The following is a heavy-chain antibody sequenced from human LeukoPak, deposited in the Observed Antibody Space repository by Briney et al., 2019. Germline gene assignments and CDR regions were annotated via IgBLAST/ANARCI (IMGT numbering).Heavy chain of an antibody. D-gene: IGHD1-20*01. CDR2: INPSGSGT. J-gene: IGHJ4*02. Sequence: ASVKVSCKASRYTFTSYYMHWVRQAPGQGLEWMGIINPSGSGTNYAQNFQGRVTMTRDTSTSTVYMERSSLRSEDTAMYYCARDNSRNSNDYWGQGTLVTVSS. CDR1: RYTFTSYY. V-gene: IGHV1-46*01. CDR3: ARDNSRNSNDY.